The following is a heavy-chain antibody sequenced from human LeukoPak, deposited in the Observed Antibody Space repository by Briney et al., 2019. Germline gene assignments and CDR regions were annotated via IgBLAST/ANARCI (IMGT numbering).Heavy chain of an antibody. Sequence: SETLSLTCAVYGESFSGYYWNWIRQTPGKGLEWIGEINHAGGTSYNPSLKSRVTISVDTSKNQFSLSLTSVTAADTAVYFCARAGTGDRSAVFDSWGQGALVTVSS. CDR1: GESFSGYY. V-gene: IGHV4-34*01. CDR2: INHAGGT. J-gene: IGHJ4*02. D-gene: IGHD3-10*01. CDR3: ARAGTGDRSAVFDS.